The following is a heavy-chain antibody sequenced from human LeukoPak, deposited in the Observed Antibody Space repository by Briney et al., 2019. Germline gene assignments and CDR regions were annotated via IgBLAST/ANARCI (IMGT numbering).Heavy chain of an antibody. CDR2: ISRTSSYI. CDR3: VTSANVNGNTRF. Sequence: GESLRLSCAASGLPFSSYSMNWFRQAPGKGLEWVSTISRTSSYIYEADSVKGRFTISRDNANNSLYLQMNNVRNDDTAVYYCVTSANVNGNTRFWGQGTLVPVSS. D-gene: IGHD1-20*01. CDR1: GLPFSSYS. V-gene: IGHV3-21*01. J-gene: IGHJ4*02.